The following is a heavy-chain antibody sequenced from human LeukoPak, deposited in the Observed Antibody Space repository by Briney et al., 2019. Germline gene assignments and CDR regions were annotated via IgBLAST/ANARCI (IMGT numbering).Heavy chain of an antibody. CDR1: GGSISNYY. CDR3: ARGSWAGYGGNPVEFDP. V-gene: IGHV4-59*01. CDR2: IYYSGST. J-gene: IGHJ5*02. Sequence: PSETLSLTCTVSGGSISNYYWSWIRQPPGKGLEWIGYIYYSGSTSYNPSLKCRVTISADTSKNQFSLKLSSVTAADTAVYYCARGSWAGYGGNPVEFDPWGQGTLVTVSS. D-gene: IGHD4-23*01.